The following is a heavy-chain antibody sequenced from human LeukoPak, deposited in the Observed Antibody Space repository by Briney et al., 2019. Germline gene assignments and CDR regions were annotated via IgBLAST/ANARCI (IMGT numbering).Heavy chain of an antibody. D-gene: IGHD1-7*01. V-gene: IGHV3-48*01. CDR3: ARVTGTTSVVMDS. CDR1: GFPFGGYS. CDR2: ISGSSLTI. J-gene: IGHJ5*02. Sequence: PGGSLRLSCAASGFPFGGYSMNWVRQAPGKGLEWVSYISGSSLTIYYADSVKGRFTVSRDNAKDSLFLQMNGLRAEDTAVYYCARVTGTTSVVMDSWGQGTLVTVSS.